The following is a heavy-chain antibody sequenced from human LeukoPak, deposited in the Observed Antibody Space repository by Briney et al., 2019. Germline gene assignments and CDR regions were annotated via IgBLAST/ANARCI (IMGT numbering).Heavy chain of an antibody. V-gene: IGHV3-21*01. Sequence: GGSLRLSCAASGFTFSSYSMNWVRQAPGKGLEWVSSIGSSSSYIYYADSVKGRFTISRDNAKNSLYLQMNSLRAEDTAVYYCARAGVRRARQLLTYFDYWGQGTLVTVSS. CDR1: GFTFSSYS. J-gene: IGHJ4*02. D-gene: IGHD2-2*01. CDR3: ARAGVRRARQLLTYFDY. CDR2: IGSSSSYI.